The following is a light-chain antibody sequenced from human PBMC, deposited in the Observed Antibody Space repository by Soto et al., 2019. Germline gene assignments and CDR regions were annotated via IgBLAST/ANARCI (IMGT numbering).Light chain of an antibody. CDR3: AAWDDSQNGYV. J-gene: IGLJ1*01. Sequence: QSVLTQPPSASGTPGQRVTISCSGSSSNIGSNTVNRYQQLPGTAPKLLIYSNNQRPSGVPDRFSGSKSGTSASLAISGLQSEDEADYYCAAWDDSQNGYVFGTGTKVTVL. CDR1: SSNIGSNT. CDR2: SNN. V-gene: IGLV1-44*01.